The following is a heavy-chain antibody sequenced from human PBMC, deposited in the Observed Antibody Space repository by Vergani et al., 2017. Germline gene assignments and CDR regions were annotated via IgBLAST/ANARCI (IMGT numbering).Heavy chain of an antibody. Sequence: EVQLVESGGGLVKPGGSLRLSCAASGFTFSSYSMNWVRQAPGKGLEWVSSISSSSSYIYYADSVKGRFTITRDNAKNSLYLQMNSLRAEDTAVYYCARDAKTVGRDAFDIWGQGTMVTVSS. D-gene: IGHD1-26*01. V-gene: IGHV3-21*01. J-gene: IGHJ3*02. CDR2: ISSSSSYI. CDR1: GFTFSSYS. CDR3: ARDAKTVGRDAFDI.